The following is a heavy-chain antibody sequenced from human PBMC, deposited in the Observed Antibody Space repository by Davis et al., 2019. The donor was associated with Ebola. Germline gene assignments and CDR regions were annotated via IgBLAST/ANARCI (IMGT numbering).Heavy chain of an antibody. J-gene: IGHJ4*02. CDR1: GGSISSFY. D-gene: IGHD2-8*02. V-gene: IGHV4-59*01. CDR2: IHSSGST. CDR3: ARGSGLVEYYFEY. Sequence: SETLSLTCTVSGGSISSFYWTWIRQPSGKGLEWIGHIHSSGSTNYNASLKSRVMISMDTSKNQFSLKLSSATAADTAVYYCARGSGLVEYYFEYWGQGTLVTVSS.